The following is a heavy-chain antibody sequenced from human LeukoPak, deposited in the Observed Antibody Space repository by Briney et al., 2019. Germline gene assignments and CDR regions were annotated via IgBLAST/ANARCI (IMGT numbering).Heavy chain of an antibody. J-gene: IGHJ4*02. CDR1: GYTFTSYG. Sequence: ASXKVSCKASGYTFTSYGISWVRQAPGQGLEWMGWISAYNGNTNYAQKLQGRVTITTDTSTSKAYMELRSLRSDDTAVYYCASQRFGELLKIDYWGQGTLVTVSS. CDR2: ISAYNGNT. V-gene: IGHV1-18*01. D-gene: IGHD3-10*01. CDR3: ASQRFGELLKIDY.